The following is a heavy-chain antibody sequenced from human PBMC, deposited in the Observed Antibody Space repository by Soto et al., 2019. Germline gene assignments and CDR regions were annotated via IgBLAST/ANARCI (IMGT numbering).Heavy chain of an antibody. D-gene: IGHD3-10*01. Sequence: EVQVVESGGGSVQPGGSLRLSCIGSEFTFSLYWMSWVRQAPGKGLEWVANIKQDGSEQEYVDSVKGRFTIFRDNAKNSVYLQMHSVRDEDTAVYYCAXXXXXXGSCSRDVYFYFAXDVWGQGT. CDR2: IKQDGSEQ. J-gene: IGHJ6*02. CDR3: AXXXXXXGSCSRDVYFYFAXDV. V-gene: IGHV3-7*01. CDR1: EFTFSLYW.